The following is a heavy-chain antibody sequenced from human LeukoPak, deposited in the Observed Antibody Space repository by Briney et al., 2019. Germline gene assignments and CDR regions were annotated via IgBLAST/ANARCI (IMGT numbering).Heavy chain of an antibody. Sequence: PGGSLRLSCAASGFTFSNYWMSWVRQAPGKGLEWVANIRQDGSQKYYVDSVKGRFTISRDNAKNSLYLQMNSLRAEDTAVYYCARDRAMDDYWGQGTLVTVSS. D-gene: IGHD5-18*01. CDR3: ARDRAMDDY. V-gene: IGHV3-7*01. CDR1: GFTFSNYW. CDR2: IRQDGSQK. J-gene: IGHJ4*02.